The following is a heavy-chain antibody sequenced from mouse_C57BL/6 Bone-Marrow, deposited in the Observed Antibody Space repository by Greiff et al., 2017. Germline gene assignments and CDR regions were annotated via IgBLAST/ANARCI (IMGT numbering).Heavy chain of an antibody. CDR2: SRNKANDYTT. CDR1: GFTFSDFY. D-gene: IGHD1-1*01. J-gene: IGHJ1*03. Sequence: EVKVVESGGGLVQSGRSLRLSCATSGFTFSDFYMEWVRQAPGKGLEWIAASRNKANDYTTEYSASVKGRFIVSRDTSQSILYLQMNALRAEDTAMYYCARDVGTVVATDWYFDVWGTGTTVTVSS. CDR3: ARDVGTVVATDWYFDV. V-gene: IGHV7-1*01.